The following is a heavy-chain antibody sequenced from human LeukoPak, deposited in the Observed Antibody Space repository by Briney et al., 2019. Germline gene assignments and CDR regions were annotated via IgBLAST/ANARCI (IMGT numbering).Heavy chain of an antibody. CDR3: AREVQLERRYLAFDI. Sequence: EASVKVSCKASGGTSSSYAISWVRQAPGQGLEWMGGIIPIFGTANYAQKFQGRVTITADESTSTAYMELSSLRSEDTAVYYCAREVQLERRYLAFDIWGQGTMVTVSS. CDR1: GGTSSSYA. V-gene: IGHV1-69*13. CDR2: IIPIFGTA. J-gene: IGHJ3*02. D-gene: IGHD1-1*01.